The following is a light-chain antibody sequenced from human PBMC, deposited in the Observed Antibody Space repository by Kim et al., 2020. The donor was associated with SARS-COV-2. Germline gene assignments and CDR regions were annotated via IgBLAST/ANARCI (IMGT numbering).Light chain of an antibody. V-gene: IGLV2-14*03. J-gene: IGLJ2*01. CDR2: DVR. Sequence: GQPFTISCTGTTSDIGRSDFVSWYQQHPGQAPKLLIFDVRNRPSGVSARFSGSKSGNTASLIIAGLHPGDEADYYCSSYTSDTTVLFGGGTKVTVL. CDR1: TSDIGRSDF. CDR3: SSYTSDTTVL.